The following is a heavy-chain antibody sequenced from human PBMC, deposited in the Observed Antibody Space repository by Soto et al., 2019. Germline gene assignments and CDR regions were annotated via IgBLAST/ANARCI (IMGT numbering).Heavy chain of an antibody. Sequence: SVKVSCKASGGTFSSYAISWVRQAPGQGLEWMGGIIPIFGTANYAQKFQGRVTITADESTSTAYMELSSLRSEDTAVYYCARSGIVGATAPPYYYYGMDVWGQGTTVTVSS. CDR3: ARSGIVGATAPPYYYYGMDV. CDR1: GGTFSSYA. V-gene: IGHV1-69*13. J-gene: IGHJ6*02. CDR2: IIPIFGTA. D-gene: IGHD1-26*01.